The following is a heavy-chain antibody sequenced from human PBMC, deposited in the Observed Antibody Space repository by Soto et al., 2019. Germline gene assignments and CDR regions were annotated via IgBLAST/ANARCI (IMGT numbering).Heavy chain of an antibody. CDR1: GGSFSGHY. J-gene: IGHJ2*01. Sequence: QVQLQQWGAGPLRPLETLSLTCGVSGGSFSGHYWAWIRQSPGKGLEWIGGINDRGSINYNPCLKSRVSISVDTSKNHYSLNLRSVTAADTAVYYCARESHDILTGPPWVWYFDLWGRGTLVTVSS. D-gene: IGHD3-9*01. V-gene: IGHV4-34*01. CDR2: INDRGSI. CDR3: ARESHDILTGPPWVWYFDL.